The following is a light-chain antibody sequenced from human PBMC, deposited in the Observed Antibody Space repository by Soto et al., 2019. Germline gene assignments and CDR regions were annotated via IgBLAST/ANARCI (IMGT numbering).Light chain of an antibody. J-gene: IGKJ4*01. CDR3: QQYNNWPRALT. V-gene: IGKV3-15*01. Sequence: EIVLTHSPATLSLSPWEIATLSCRASQSVSSNLAWYQQKPGQAPRLLIYGASTRATGIPARFSGSGSGTEFTLTISSLQSEDFAVYYCQQYNNWPRALTFGGGTKVDIK. CDR1: QSVSSN. CDR2: GAS.